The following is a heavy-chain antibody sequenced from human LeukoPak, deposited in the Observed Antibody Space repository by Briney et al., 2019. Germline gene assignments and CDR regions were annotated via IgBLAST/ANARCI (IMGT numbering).Heavy chain of an antibody. Sequence: SETLSLTCTVSGGSISSYYWSWIRQPPGKGLEWIGYIYYSGSTNYNPSLKSRVTISVDTSKSQFSLKLSSVTAADTAVYYCARVTTVVTLDYWGQGTLVTLSS. CDR3: ARVTTVVTLDY. CDR1: GGSISSYY. CDR2: IYYSGST. V-gene: IGHV4-59*01. D-gene: IGHD4-23*01. J-gene: IGHJ4*02.